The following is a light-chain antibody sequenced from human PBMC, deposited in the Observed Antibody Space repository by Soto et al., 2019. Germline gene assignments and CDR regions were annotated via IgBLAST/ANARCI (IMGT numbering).Light chain of an antibody. J-gene: IGLJ2*01. V-gene: IGLV2-14*01. CDR1: SSDVGGYNY. CDR2: EVS. CDR3: SSYTSSSTVV. Sequence: QSALTQPASVSRSPGQSITISCTGTSSDVGGYNYVSWYQQHPGKAPNLMIYEVSNRPSGVSNRFSGSKSGNTASLTISGIHAEYEADYYCSSYTSSSTVVFGGGTKLTVL.